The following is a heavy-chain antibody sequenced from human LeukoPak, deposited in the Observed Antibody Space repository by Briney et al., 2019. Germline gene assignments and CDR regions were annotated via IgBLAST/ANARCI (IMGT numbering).Heavy chain of an antibody. CDR2: ISDSSSTI. D-gene: IGHD1-1*01. J-gene: IGHJ4*02. Sequence: GGSLRLSCDASGFTFRNYKMNWVRQAPGKGLEWVSYISDSSSTIYCADSVKGRFTISRDNARNSLHLQMNNLRDEDTAVYFCARETTGFDYWGQGTLVTVSS. V-gene: IGHV3-48*02. CDR3: ARETTGFDY. CDR1: GFTFRNYK.